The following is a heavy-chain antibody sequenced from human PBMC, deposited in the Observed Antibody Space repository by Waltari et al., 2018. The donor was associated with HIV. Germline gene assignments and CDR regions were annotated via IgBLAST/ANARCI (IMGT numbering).Heavy chain of an antibody. D-gene: IGHD2-21*01. CDR1: GYTFINYA. CDR2: VDGGHGNT. Sequence: QVQLVQSGAEVKKPGASVKVSFKASGYTFINYAIHWVRQAPGQGLEWMGWVDGGHGNTKYSQKFQDRVTITRDTSASTAYMELSSLTSEDTAVYFCARGPSEKSIYWGQGTLVTVSS. CDR3: ARGPSEKSIY. J-gene: IGHJ4*02. V-gene: IGHV1-3*01.